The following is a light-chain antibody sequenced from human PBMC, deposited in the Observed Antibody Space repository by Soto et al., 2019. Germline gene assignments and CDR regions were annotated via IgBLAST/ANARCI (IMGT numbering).Light chain of an antibody. CDR1: QSVGST. V-gene: IGKV3-15*01. CDR2: GAS. J-gene: IGKJ1*01. Sequence: EILMTQSPATLSVSPGERVILSCRASQSVGSTLAWYQQKPGQAPRLLIRGASTRATGVPARFSGSGSGTEFTLTISSLQSEDFAVYYCQQYANSPPTFGQGTKVEIK. CDR3: QQYANSPPT.